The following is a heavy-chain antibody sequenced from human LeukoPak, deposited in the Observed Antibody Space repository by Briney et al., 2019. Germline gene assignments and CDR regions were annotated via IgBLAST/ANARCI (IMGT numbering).Heavy chain of an antibody. CDR3: ARWDQELAHLDY. CDR1: GDSVSSNSVA. D-gene: IGHD1-1*01. Sequence: SQTLSLTCAISGDSVSSNSVAWNWIGQSPSRGLEWRGRAFYRSKWYNDYAGSVKSRITINPDTSKNQFSLQLNSVTTADTAVYYCARWDQELAHLDYWGQGTLVTVSS. V-gene: IGHV6-1*01. CDR2: AFYRSKWYN. J-gene: IGHJ4*02.